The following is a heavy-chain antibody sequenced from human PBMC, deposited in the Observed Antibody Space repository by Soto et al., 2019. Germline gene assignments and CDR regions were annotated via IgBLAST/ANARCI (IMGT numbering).Heavy chain of an antibody. D-gene: IGHD2-2*01. CDR1: GYTFTSYD. V-gene: IGHV1-8*01. CDR2: MNPNSGNT. Sequence: ASVKVSCKASGYTFTSYDINWVRQATGQGLEWMGWMNPNSGNTGYAQKFQGRVTMTRNTSISTAYMELSSLRSEDTAVYYCAIALAGCSSTSCYLPPRVGYYYYGMDVWGQGTTVTVSS. J-gene: IGHJ6*02. CDR3: AIALAGCSSTSCYLPPRVGYYYYGMDV.